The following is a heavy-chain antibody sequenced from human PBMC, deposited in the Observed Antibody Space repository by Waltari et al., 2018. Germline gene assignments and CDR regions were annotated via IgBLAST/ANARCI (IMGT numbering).Heavy chain of an antibody. CDR1: GGSISSSSYY. Sequence: QLQLQESGPGLVKPSETLSLTCTVSGGSISSSSYYWGWIRQPPGKGLEWIGSIYYSGSTYDNPSLKSRVTISVDTSKNQFSLKLSSVTAADTAVYYCARPRYYDSSGYYNNWFDPWGQGTLVTVSS. D-gene: IGHD3-22*01. CDR3: ARPRYYDSSGYYNNWFDP. J-gene: IGHJ5*02. CDR2: IYYSGST. V-gene: IGHV4-39*07.